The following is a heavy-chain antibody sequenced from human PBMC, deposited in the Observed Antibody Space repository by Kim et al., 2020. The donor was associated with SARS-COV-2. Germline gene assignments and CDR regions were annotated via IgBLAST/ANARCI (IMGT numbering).Heavy chain of an antibody. CDR2: INHSRST. CDR1: GGSFSGYY. J-gene: IGHJ6*03. D-gene: IGHD2-15*01. Sequence: SETLSLTCAVYGGSFSGYYWSWIRQPPGKGLEWIGEINHSRSTNYNPSLKSRVNISVDTSKNPFSLKLSSVTAADTAVYDGAKGKQDSVVVVAFYYYYY. V-gene: IGHV4-34*01. CDR3: AKGKQDSVVVVAFYYYYY.